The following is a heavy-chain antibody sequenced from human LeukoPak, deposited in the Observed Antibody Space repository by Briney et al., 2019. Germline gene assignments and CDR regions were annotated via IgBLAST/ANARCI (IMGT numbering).Heavy chain of an antibody. CDR1: GFTFSSYG. CDR2: ISYDGSNK. D-gene: IGHD1-26*01. CDR3: AKDGAGQFDY. V-gene: IGHV3-30*18. J-gene: IGHJ4*02. Sequence: GGSLRLSCVASGFTFSSYGMHWVRQAPGKGLEWVAVISYDGSNKYDADSVKGRFTISRDNSKNTLYLQMNSLRAEDTAVYYCAKDGAGQFDYWGQGTLVTVSS.